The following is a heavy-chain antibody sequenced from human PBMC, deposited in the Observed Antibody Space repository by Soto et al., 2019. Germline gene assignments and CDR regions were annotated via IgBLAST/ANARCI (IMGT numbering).Heavy chain of an antibody. CDR3: ARDLLFIQYYRTPLSSGQYYFDY. CDR1: CYTLTSYG. Sequence: GGSVKGSCKASCYTLTSYGISWGRQAPGQRLERMGWISAYNGNTNYAQKLQGRVTMTTDTSTSTAYMELRSLRSDDTAVYYCARDLLFIQYYRTPLSSGQYYFDYWGQGTLVTVSS. D-gene: IGHD6-19*01. V-gene: IGHV1-18*01. J-gene: IGHJ4*02. CDR2: ISAYNGNT.